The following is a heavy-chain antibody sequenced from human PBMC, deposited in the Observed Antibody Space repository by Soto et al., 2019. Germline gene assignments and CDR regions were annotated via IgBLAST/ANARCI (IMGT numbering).Heavy chain of an antibody. D-gene: IGHD2-8*01. CDR2: LYTSGNT. CDR3: ARDGVGPHGMDV. J-gene: IGHJ6*02. V-gene: IGHV4-61*02. CDR1: GGSISSGYYY. Sequence: PSETLSLTCSVSGGSISSGYYYWSWIRQPPGKGLDWIGRLYTSGNTDYNPSLKGRVTMSLDTSKNQFSLKVNSVTAADTAVYYCARDGVGPHGMDVWGQGTTVTVSS.